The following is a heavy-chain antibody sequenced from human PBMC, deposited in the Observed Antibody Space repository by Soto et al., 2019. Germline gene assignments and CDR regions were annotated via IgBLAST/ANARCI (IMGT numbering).Heavy chain of an antibody. CDR3: EKATYRSRSRVRRYYYYYYGMEV. CDR2: ISWDGGST. J-gene: IGHJ6*02. D-gene: IGHD6-13*01. Sequence: GSLRLSCAASGFTFDDYAMHWVRQAPGKGLEWVSLISWDGGSTYYADSVKGRFTISRDNSKNSLYLQMNSLRAEDTALYYCEKATYRSRSRVRRYYYYYYGMEVWGQGTTVTVS. V-gene: IGHV3-43D*04. CDR1: GFTFDDYA.